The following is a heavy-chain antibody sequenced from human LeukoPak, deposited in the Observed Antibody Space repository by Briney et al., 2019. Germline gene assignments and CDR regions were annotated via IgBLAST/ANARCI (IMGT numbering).Heavy chain of an antibody. CDR1: GFTFSSHW. Sequence: GSLRLSCAASGFTFSSHWMHWVRQTPGKGLVWVSRINSDDSSTTYADSVKGRFTISRDNAKNTVYLQMSSLRAEDTAVYYCAKDMWLVLYYFDYWGQGTLVTVSS. CDR3: AKDMWLVLYYFDY. CDR2: INSDDSST. D-gene: IGHD6-19*01. V-gene: IGHV3-74*01. J-gene: IGHJ4*02.